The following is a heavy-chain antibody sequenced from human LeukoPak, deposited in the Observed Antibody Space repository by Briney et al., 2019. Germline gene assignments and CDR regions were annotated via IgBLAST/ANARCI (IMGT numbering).Heavy chain of an antibody. CDR1: GFTVSSNY. Sequence: GGSLRLSCAASGFTVSSNYMSWVRQAPGKGLEWVSVIYSGGSTYYADSVKGRFTISRDNSENTLYLQMNSLRAEDTAVYYCAKLYSSGWYVDCWGQGTLVTVSS. CDR3: AKLYSSGWYVDC. CDR2: IYSGGST. V-gene: IGHV3-53*01. D-gene: IGHD6-19*01. J-gene: IGHJ4*02.